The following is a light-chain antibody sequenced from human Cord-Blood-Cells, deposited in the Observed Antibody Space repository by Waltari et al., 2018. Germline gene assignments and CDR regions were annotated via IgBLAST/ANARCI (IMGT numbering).Light chain of an antibody. CDR1: IPNIGAGYD. V-gene: IGLV1-40*01. J-gene: IGLJ3*02. Sequence: HSVLIHPPSLSLAPWPGVTPLLTCNIPNIGAGYDIHWYQQLPGTAPKLLIYGNSNRPSGVPDRFSGSKSGTSASLAITGLQAEDEADYYCQSYDSSLSGWVFGGGTKLTVL. CDR2: GNS. CDR3: QSYDSSLSGWV.